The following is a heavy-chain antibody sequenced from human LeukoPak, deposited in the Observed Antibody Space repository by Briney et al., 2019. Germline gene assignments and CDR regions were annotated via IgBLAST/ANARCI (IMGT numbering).Heavy chain of an antibody. Sequence: SVKVSCKASGGTFSSYAISWVRQAPGQGLEWMGGIIPIFGTANYAQKFQGRVTITTDESTSTAYMELSSLRSEDTAVYYCARDLYYDFWSGQDWFDPWGQGTLVTVSS. CDR2: IIPIFGTA. V-gene: IGHV1-69*05. CDR3: ARDLYYDFWSGQDWFDP. D-gene: IGHD3-3*01. CDR1: GGTFSSYA. J-gene: IGHJ5*02.